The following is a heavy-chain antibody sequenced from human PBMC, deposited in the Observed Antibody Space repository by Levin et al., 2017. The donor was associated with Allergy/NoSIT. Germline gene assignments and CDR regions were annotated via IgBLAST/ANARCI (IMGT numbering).Heavy chain of an antibody. D-gene: IGHD6-6*01. CDR2: IKQDGSEK. CDR3: AREGGSSSSSFDY. Sequence: GSLRLSCAASGFTFSSYWMSWVRQAPGKGLEWVANIKQDGSEKYYVDSVKGRFTISRDNAKNSLYLQMNSLRAEDTAVYYCAREGGSSSSSFDYWGQGTLVTVSS. V-gene: IGHV3-7*01. J-gene: IGHJ4*02. CDR1: GFTFSSYW.